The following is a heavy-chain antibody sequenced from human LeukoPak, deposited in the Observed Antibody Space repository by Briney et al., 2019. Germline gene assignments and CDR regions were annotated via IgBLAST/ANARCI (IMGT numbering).Heavy chain of an antibody. V-gene: IGHV3-7*03. Sequence: GGSLRLSCAASGFTFSSYWMSWVRQAPGKGLEWVANIKQDGSEKYYVDSVKGRFTISRDNSKNTLYLQMNNVGPEDTAMYYCARSTAHWGQGTQVIVSS. J-gene: IGHJ4*02. CDR1: GFTFSSYW. CDR2: IKQDGSEK. CDR3: ARSTAH.